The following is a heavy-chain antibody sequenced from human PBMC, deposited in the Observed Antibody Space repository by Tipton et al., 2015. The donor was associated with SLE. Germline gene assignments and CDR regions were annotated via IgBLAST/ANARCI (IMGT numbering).Heavy chain of an antibody. V-gene: IGHV4-59*01. CDR1: GGSISSYY. Sequence: LRLSCTVSGGSISSYYWSWIRQPPGKGLEWIGYIYYSGSTNYNPSLKSRVTISVDTSKNQFSLKLSSVTAADTAVYYCARGRPPYYYGMDVWGQGTTVTVSS. J-gene: IGHJ6*02. CDR3: ARGRPPYYYGMDV. CDR2: IYYSGST.